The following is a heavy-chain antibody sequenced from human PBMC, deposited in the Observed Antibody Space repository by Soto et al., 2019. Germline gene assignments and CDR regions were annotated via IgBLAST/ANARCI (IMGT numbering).Heavy chain of an antibody. Sequence: SETLSLTCTVSGGSISSYYWSWIRQPPGKGLEWIGYIYYSGSTNYNPSLKSRVTISVDTSKNQFSLKLSSVTAADTAVYYCARALLYSSSQDRNYYFDYWGQGTLVTVSS. J-gene: IGHJ4*02. CDR3: ARALLYSSSQDRNYYFDY. V-gene: IGHV4-59*08. CDR2: IYYSGST. CDR1: GGSISSYY. D-gene: IGHD6-6*01.